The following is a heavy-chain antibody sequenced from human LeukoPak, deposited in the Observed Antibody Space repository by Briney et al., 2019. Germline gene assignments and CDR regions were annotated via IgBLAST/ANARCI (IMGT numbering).Heavy chain of an antibody. CDR2: INHSGST. Sequence: SETLSLTCAVYGGSFSGYCWSWIRQPPGKGLEWIGEINHSGSTNYNPSLKSRVTISVDTSKNQFSLKLSSVTAADTAVYYCARGPPSARFRSPYYYYMDVWGKGTTVTVSS. CDR3: ARGPPSARFRSPYYYYMDV. V-gene: IGHV4-34*01. J-gene: IGHJ6*03. CDR1: GGSFSGYC. D-gene: IGHD3-10*01.